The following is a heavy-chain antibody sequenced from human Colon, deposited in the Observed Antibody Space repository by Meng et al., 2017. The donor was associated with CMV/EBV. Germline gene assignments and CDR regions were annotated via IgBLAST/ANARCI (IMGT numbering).Heavy chain of an antibody. CDR2: IYYSGST. CDR1: GGSISGHY. V-gene: IGHV4-59*11. J-gene: IGHJ5*01. CDR3: ARASAAYSSSWFDY. Sequence: SETLSLTCPVSGGSISGHYWSWIRQPPGKGLEWIGQIYYSGSTNYKPSLKSRVTISVDTSKNQFSLKLTSMTVADTAVYYCARASAAYSSSWFDYWGQGTLVTVSS. D-gene: IGHD6-13*01.